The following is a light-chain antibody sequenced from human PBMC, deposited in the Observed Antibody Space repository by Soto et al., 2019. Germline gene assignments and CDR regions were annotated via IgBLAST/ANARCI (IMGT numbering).Light chain of an antibody. CDR2: AAS. CDR1: QTISNM. CDR3: QQYGSSPRT. J-gene: IGKJ1*01. V-gene: IGKV3-15*01. Sequence: EVVMTQSPATLSVSPGDKVSLSCRANQTISNMLAWYQQKPGQAPRLLIYAASTRATGVSARFSGSGSGTEFTLTISRLEPEDFAVYYCQQYGSSPRTFGQGTKVDI.